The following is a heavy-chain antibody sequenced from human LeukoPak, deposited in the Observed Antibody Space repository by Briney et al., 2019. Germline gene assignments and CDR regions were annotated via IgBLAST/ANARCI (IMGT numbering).Heavy chain of an antibody. V-gene: IGHV3-66*01. CDR3: AREGAILTAAIYDYVWGSYRSPYYFDY. CDR1: GFTVSSYY. Sequence: GSLRLSCAGSGFTVSSYYMSWVRQAPGKGLELISVIYNCGSTHYADSVKGRFASSRDNSKNTLYLQMDSLRAEDTAVYYCAREGAILTAAIYDYVWGSYRSPYYFDYWGQGTLVTVSS. CDR2: IYNCGST. J-gene: IGHJ4*02. D-gene: IGHD3-16*02.